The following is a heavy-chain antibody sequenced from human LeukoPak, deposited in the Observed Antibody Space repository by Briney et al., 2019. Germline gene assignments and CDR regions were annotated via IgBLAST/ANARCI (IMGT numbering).Heavy chain of an antibody. D-gene: IGHD3-9*01. V-gene: IGHV3-23*01. CDR3: AKGVDWLSYYYGMDV. Sequence: PGGSLRLSCAASGFTFSSYAMSWVRQAPGKGLEWVSAISGSGGSTYYADSVKGRFTISRDNSKNTPYLQMNSLRAEDTAVYYCAKGVDWLSYYYGMDVWGQGTTVTVSS. CDR1: GFTFSSYA. CDR2: ISGSGGST. J-gene: IGHJ6*02.